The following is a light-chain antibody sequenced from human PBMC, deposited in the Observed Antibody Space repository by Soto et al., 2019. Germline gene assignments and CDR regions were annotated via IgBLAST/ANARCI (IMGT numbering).Light chain of an antibody. J-gene: IGLJ2*01. CDR3: QSYDSSLSALV. Sequence: QSVLTQPASVSGAPGQRVTISCTGSSSNIGAGYDVHWYQQLPGTAPKLLIYGNSNRPSGVPDRFSGSKSGTSASLAITGLQAEDEADYYCQSYDSSLSALVFGGGTKVTVL. CDR2: GNS. CDR1: SSNIGAGYD. V-gene: IGLV1-40*01.